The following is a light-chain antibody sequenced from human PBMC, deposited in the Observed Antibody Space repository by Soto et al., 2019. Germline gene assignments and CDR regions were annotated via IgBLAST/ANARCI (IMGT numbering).Light chain of an antibody. Sequence: QSALTQPPSASGSPGQSVTISCTGTSSDIGAYNYVSWYQQHPGRAPKLMIYEVRKRPSGVPDRFSGSKSDNTASLTVSGLQAEDEADYYCTSPTPGSLYVFGTGTKVTVL. CDR1: SSDIGAYNY. CDR2: EVR. CDR3: TSPTPGSLYV. J-gene: IGLJ1*01. V-gene: IGLV2-8*01.